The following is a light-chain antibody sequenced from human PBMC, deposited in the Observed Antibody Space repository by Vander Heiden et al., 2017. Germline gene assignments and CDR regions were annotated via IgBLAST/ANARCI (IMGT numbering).Light chain of an antibody. CDR1: TGHSSYA. CDR3: QTWGTGFWV. CDR2: LNSDCSH. J-gene: IGLJ3*02. V-gene: IGLV4-69*01. Sequence: QLVLTQSPPASSSLGASVKRTCTLSTGHSSYAIAWYRQQPETGPRYLMKLNSDCSHSKGDGIPLRFSGSSSGAERYLTISSLQAEDEADYYCQTWGTGFWVFGGGTKLTVL.